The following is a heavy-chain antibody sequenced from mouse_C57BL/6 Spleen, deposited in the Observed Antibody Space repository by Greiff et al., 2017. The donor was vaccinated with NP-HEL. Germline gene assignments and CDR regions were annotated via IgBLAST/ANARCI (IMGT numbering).Heavy chain of an antibody. Sequence: VKLQQPGAELVKPGASVKVSCKASGYTFTSYWMHWVKQRPGQGLEWIGRIHPSDSDTNYNQKFKGKATLTVDKSSSTAYMQLSSLTSEDSAVYYCALIYYDYDGFAYWGQGTLVTVSA. CDR3: ALIYYDYDGFAY. CDR1: GYTFTSYW. D-gene: IGHD2-4*01. CDR2: IHPSDSDT. V-gene: IGHV1-74*01. J-gene: IGHJ3*01.